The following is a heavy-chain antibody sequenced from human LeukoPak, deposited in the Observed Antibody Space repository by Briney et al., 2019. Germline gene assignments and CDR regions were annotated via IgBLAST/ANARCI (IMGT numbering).Heavy chain of an antibody. Sequence: GGSLRLSCVASGFTFSRYWMSWVRQVPRKGLEWVANIKQGGGEIYYVDSVKGRFTISRDNAKNSLYLQMNSLRAEDTAVYYCARVIVAVVGQSDHFDYWGQGTLVTVSS. V-gene: IGHV3-7*03. CDR3: ARVIVAVVGQSDHFDY. J-gene: IGHJ4*02. CDR1: GFTFSRYW. D-gene: IGHD6-19*01. CDR2: IKQGGGEI.